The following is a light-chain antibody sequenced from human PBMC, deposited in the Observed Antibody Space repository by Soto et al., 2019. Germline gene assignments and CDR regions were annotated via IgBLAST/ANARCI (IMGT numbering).Light chain of an antibody. Sequence: EVVLTQSPGTLSLSPGERATLSCRASQSIINNYLAWYQQRPGQAPRLLIYGSSDRATGIPGRFSGSGSGTNFTLTISRLEPEPVGVYYCHQYGSTSPYTFGQRTKVEIK. J-gene: IGKJ2*01. CDR1: QSIINNY. CDR3: HQYGSTSPYT. V-gene: IGKV3-20*01. CDR2: GSS.